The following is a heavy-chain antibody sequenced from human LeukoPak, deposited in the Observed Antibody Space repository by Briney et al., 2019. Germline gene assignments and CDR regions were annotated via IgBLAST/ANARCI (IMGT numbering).Heavy chain of an antibody. CDR2: INHSGST. J-gene: IGHJ4*02. V-gene: IGHV4-34*01. CDR3: AREYSSSPTFDY. CDR1: GGSFSVYY. Sequence: SETLSLTCAVYGGSFSVYYWSWIRQPPGKGLEWIGEINHSGSTNYNPSLKSRVTISVDTSKNQFSLKLSSVTAADTAVYYCAREYSSSPTFDYWGQGTLVTVSS. D-gene: IGHD6-6*01.